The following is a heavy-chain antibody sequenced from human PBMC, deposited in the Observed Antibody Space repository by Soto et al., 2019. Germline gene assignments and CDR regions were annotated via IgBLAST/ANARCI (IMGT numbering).Heavy chain of an antibody. J-gene: IGHJ4*02. Sequence: SETLSLTCAVYGGSFSGYYWGWIRQPPGKGLEWIGEINHSGSTNYNPSLKSRVTISVDTSKNQFSLKLSSVTAADTAVYYCARGRRTTVTIDYWGQGTLVTVS. V-gene: IGHV4-34*01. CDR2: INHSGST. D-gene: IGHD4-17*01. CDR1: GGSFSGYY. CDR3: ARGRRTTVTIDY.